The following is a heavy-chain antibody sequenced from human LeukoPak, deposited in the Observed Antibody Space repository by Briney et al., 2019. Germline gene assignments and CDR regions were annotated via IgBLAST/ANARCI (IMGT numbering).Heavy chain of an antibody. CDR1: GFTFSSYA. J-gene: IGHJ5*02. CDR2: ISGSGGGT. V-gene: IGHV3-23*01. Sequence: PGGSLRLSCAASGFTFSSYAMNWVRQAPGKGLEWVSAISGSGGGTYYADSVKGRFTISGDNSKNTLYLQMNSLRAEDTAVYYCAKDQPIPGTMKNWFDPWGQGTLVTVSS. CDR3: AKDQPIPGTMKNWFDP. D-gene: IGHD1-20*01.